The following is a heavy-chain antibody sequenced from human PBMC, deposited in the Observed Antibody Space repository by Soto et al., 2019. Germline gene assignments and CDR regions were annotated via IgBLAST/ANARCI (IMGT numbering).Heavy chain of an antibody. CDR3: AAVMGSDYDYVWGSLTFDD. Sequence: EVELLESGGGLSPPGGSLRLSCAASGFIFRSTAMAWVHQAPGKGLEWVSHISGSGVSTYFSDSVKGRFTISRDNSNNTLYLQMNSLRAEDTAVYFCAAVMGSDYDYVWGSLTFDDWGQGTLVTVSS. D-gene: IGHD3-16*01. J-gene: IGHJ4*02. CDR1: GFIFRSTA. CDR2: ISGSGVST. V-gene: IGHV3-23*01.